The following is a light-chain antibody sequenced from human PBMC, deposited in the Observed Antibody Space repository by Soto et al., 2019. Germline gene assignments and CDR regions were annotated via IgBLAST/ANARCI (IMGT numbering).Light chain of an antibody. CDR2: GNR. CDR1: SSNLGAGYD. Sequence: QSVLTQPPSVSGAPGQRVTLSCTGNSSNLGAGYDVHWYQQLPGAAPKLVIFGNRNRPSGVPERFSGSKSGTSASLAITGLQAEDEADYYCSSYTRSSTVVFGGGTKLPS. J-gene: IGLJ2*01. CDR3: SSYTRSSTVV. V-gene: IGLV1-40*01.